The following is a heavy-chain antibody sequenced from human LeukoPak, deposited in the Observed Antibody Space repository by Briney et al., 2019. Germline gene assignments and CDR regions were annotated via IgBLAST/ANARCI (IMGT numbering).Heavy chain of an antibody. CDR3: ARVGRSGGVFDS. CDR1: GFTFSSYA. D-gene: IGHD3-10*01. Sequence: GGSLRLSCAASGFTFSSYAMSSVRQTPGERLEWVSAISGSGGSTYYADSVKGRFTISRDNAKNSLYLQTNSLRAEDTAVYYCARVGRSGGVFDSWGQGTLVTVSS. V-gene: IGHV3-23*01. CDR2: ISGSGGST. J-gene: IGHJ4*02.